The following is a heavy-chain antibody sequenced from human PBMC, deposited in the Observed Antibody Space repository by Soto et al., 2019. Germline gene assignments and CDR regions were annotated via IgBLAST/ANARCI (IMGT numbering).Heavy chain of an antibody. CDR3: ARRGIVVVPAAIGSDAFDI. D-gene: IGHD2-2*02. CDR1: GYSFTSYW. V-gene: IGHV5-51*01. CDR2: IYPGDSDT. Sequence: GESLKISCKGSGYSFTSYWIGWVRQMPGKGLEWMGIIYPGDSDTRYSPSFQGQVTISADKSISTAYLQWSSLKASDTAMYYCARRGIVVVPAAIGSDAFDIWGQGTMVTVSS. J-gene: IGHJ3*02.